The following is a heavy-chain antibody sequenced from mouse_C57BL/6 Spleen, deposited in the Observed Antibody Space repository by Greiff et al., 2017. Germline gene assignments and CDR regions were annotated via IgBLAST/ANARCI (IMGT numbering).Heavy chain of an antibody. CDR2: ISNKANNHAT. CDR3: TSGAWLAY. V-gene: IGHV6-6*01. J-gene: IGHJ3*01. CDR1: GFTFSDAW. Sequence: EVKVVESGGGLVQPGGSMKLSCAASGFTFSDAWMDWVRQSPEKGLEWVAEISNKANNHATYYAESVKGRFTISRDDSQISVYLHMNSLRAEDSGIYYCTSGAWLAYWGQGTLVTVSA.